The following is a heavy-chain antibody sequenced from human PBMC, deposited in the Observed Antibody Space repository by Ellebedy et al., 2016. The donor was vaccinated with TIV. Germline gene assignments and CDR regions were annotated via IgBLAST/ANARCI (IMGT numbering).Heavy chain of an antibody. D-gene: IGHD5-12*01. CDR1: GGTFSSYA. V-gene: IGHV1-46*01. Sequence: AASVKVSCKASGGTFSSYAISWVRQAPGQGLEWMGIINPSGGSTSYAQKFQGRVTMTRDTSTSTVYMELSSLRSEDTAVYYCARAGSGYERNFDYWGQGTLVTVSS. J-gene: IGHJ4*02. CDR2: INPSGGST. CDR3: ARAGSGYERNFDY.